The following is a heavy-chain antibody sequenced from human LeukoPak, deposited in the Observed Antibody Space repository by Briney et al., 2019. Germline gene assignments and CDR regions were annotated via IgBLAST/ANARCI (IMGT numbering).Heavy chain of an antibody. J-gene: IGHJ5*02. CDR3: AREVQLLINWFDP. D-gene: IGHD2-2*01. V-gene: IGHV3-7*01. CDR1: GFTFSSYW. Sequence: GGSLRLSCAASGFTFSSYWMSWVRQAPGKGLEWVANIKQDGSEKYYVDSVKGLFTISRDNAKNSLYLQMNSLRAEDTAVYYCAREVQLLINWFDPWGQGTLVTVLS. CDR2: IKQDGSEK.